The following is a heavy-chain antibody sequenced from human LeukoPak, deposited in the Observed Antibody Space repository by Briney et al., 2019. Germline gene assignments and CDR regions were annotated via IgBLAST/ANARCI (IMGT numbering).Heavy chain of an antibody. CDR2: ISAYNGNT. V-gene: IGHV1-18*01. Sequence: ASVKVSCKASGYTFTSYVISWVRQAPGQGLEWMGWISAYNGNTNYAQKLQGRVTITTDTSTSTAYMELRSMRSDDTAVYYCERVGVYFGYSSSWSDYWGQGTLVTVSS. CDR3: ERVGVYFGYSSSWSDY. CDR1: GYTFTSYV. J-gene: IGHJ4*02. D-gene: IGHD6-13*01.